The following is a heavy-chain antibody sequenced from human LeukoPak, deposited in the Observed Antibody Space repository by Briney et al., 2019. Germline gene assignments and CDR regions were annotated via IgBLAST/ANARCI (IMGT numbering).Heavy chain of an antibody. CDR2: ISYDGSNK. V-gene: IGHV3-30-3*01. D-gene: IGHD3-9*01. CDR1: GFTFSSYA. Sequence: GGSLRLSCAASGFTFSSYAMHWVRQAPGKGLEWVAVISYDGSNKYYADSVKGRFTISRDNSKNTLYLQMNSLRAEDTAVYYCAAGYFDWLLDYWGQGTLVTVSS. J-gene: IGHJ4*02. CDR3: AAGYFDWLLDY.